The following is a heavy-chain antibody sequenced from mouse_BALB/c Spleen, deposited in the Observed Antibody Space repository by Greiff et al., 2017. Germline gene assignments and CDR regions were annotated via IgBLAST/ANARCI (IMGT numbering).Heavy chain of an antibody. D-gene: IGHD1-1*01. CDR1: GFTFSSYT. CDR2: ISSGGGNT. V-gene: IGHV5-9*03. Sequence: EVQVVESGGGLVKPGGSLKLSCAASGFTFSSYTMSWVRQTPEKRLEWVATISSGGGNTYYPDSVKGRFTISRDNAKNNLYLQMSSLRSEDTALYYCASSLITTVVAYWYFDVWGAGTTVTVSS. J-gene: IGHJ1*01. CDR3: ASSLITTVVAYWYFDV.